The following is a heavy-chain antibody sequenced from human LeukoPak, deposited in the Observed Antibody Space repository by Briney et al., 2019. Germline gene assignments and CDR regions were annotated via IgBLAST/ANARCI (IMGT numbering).Heavy chain of an antibody. D-gene: IGHD2-15*01. Sequence: SETLSLTCTVSGGSISSSSYYWGWIRQPPGKGLEWIGSIYYSGSTYYNSSLKSRVTISVDTSKNQFSLKLSSVTAADTAVYYCARQTPLVVVSATGCYFDYWGQGTLVTVSS. CDR3: ARQTPLVVVSATGCYFDY. CDR2: IYYSGST. J-gene: IGHJ4*02. CDR1: GGSISSSSYY. V-gene: IGHV4-39*01.